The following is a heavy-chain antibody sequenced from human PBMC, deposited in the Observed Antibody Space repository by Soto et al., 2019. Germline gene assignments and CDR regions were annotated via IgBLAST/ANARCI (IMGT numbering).Heavy chain of an antibody. CDR3: ALEASYYSLGSGYYPSRNGMDV. Sequence: QVQVVESGGGVVQPGRSLRLSCAASGFTFSSFGMHWVRQAPGKGLEWVSLIWYDGSKKSYGDSVKGRFTITRDNSRNTVYLQMNRLRADDTAVYYCALEASYYSLGSGYYPSRNGMDVWGQGTTVTVSS. CDR2: IWYDGSKK. V-gene: IGHV3-33*01. J-gene: IGHJ6*02. CDR1: GFTFSSFG. D-gene: IGHD3-3*01.